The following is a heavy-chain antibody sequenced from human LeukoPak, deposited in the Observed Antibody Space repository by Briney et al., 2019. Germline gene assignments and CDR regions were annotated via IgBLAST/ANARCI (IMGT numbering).Heavy chain of an antibody. CDR3: ARVTDYGDYLDY. D-gene: IGHD4-17*01. CDR2: IYYSGST. Sequence: PSETLSLTCTVSGGSISSYYWSWIRQPPGKGLEWIGYIYYSGSTNYNPALKSRVNISVEPTKNQFSLKVSSVTAADTAVYYCARVTDYGDYLDYWGQGTLVTVS. J-gene: IGHJ4*02. V-gene: IGHV4-59*01. CDR1: GGSISSYY.